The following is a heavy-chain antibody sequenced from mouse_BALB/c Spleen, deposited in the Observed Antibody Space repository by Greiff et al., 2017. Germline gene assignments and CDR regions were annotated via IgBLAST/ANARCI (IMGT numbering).Heavy chain of an antibody. CDR1: GYTFTSYW. CDR2: INPSTGYT. V-gene: IGHV1-7*01. Sequence: QVQLKQSGAELAKPGASVKMSCKASGYTFTSYWMHWVKQRPGQGLEWIGYINPSTGYTAYNPKFKDKATLTADKSSSTAYMQLSSLTSEDSAVYYCARMSAMDYWGQGTSVTVSS. J-gene: IGHJ4*01. CDR3: ARMSAMDY.